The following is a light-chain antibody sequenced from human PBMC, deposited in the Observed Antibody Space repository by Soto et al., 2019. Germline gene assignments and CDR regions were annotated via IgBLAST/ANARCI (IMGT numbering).Light chain of an antibody. J-gene: IGKJ1*01. CDR1: QSIATN. V-gene: IGKV3-15*01. Sequence: EILMTQSPATLSVSPGETATLSCRVSQSIATNLAWYQQKPGQAPRLLIYAASTRATGVPDRFTGIWSGTEFTITISRLQSDDVAVYYCQQFNGWPPWTFGLGTKVDFK. CDR3: QQFNGWPPWT. CDR2: AAS.